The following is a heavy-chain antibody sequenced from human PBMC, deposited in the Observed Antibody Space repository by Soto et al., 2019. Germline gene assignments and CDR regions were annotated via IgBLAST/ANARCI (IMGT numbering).Heavy chain of an antibody. J-gene: IGHJ5*02. CDR2: ISSSSSYI. CDR1: GFTFSSYS. D-gene: IGHD3-10*01. V-gene: IGHV3-21*01. CDR3: ARVRDYYGSGSYFNWFDP. Sequence: EVQLVESGGGLVKPGGSLRLSCAASGFTFSSYSMNWVLQAPGKGLEWVSSISSSSSYIYYADSVKGRFTISRDNAKNSLYLQMNSLRAEDTAVYYCARVRDYYGSGSYFNWFDPWGQGTLVTVSS.